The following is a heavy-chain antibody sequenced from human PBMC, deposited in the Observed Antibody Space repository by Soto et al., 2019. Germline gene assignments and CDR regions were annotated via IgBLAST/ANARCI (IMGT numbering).Heavy chain of an antibody. CDR2: INSDGSST. D-gene: IGHD4-17*01. CDR1: GFTFSSYW. V-gene: IGHV3-74*01. Sequence: GGSLRLSCAASGFTFSSYWMHWVRQAPGKGLVWVSRINSDGSSTSYADSVKGRFTISRDNAKNTLYLQMNSLRAEDTAVYYCARVDDYGDYFDYWGQGTLGTVSS. CDR3: ARVDDYGDYFDY. J-gene: IGHJ4*02.